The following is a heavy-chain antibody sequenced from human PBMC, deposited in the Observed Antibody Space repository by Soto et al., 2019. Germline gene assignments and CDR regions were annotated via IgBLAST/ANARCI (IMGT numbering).Heavy chain of an antibody. CDR1: GGSISSGGYY. V-gene: IGHV4-31*03. J-gene: IGHJ4*02. Sequence: QVQLQESGPGLVKPSQTLSLTCTVSGGSISSGGYYWTWIRQNPGKGLEWIGYIYYSGSTYYNPSLKSRVTISVDTSKNQFSLKLSSVTAADTAVYYCATIVVPAAPFDYWGQGTLVTVSS. CDR3: ATIVVPAAPFDY. CDR2: IYYSGST. D-gene: IGHD2-2*01.